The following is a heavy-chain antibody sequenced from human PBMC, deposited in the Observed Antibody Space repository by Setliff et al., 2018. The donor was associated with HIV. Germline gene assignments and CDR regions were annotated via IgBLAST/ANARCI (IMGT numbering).Heavy chain of an antibody. J-gene: IGHJ4*02. D-gene: IGHD5-18*01. CDR3: ARPSTRGYSYAVYDY. CDR2: INAGNGNT. CDR1: GYTFTSYA. Sequence: GASVKVSCKASGYTFTSYAMHWVRQAPGQRLEWMGWINAGNGNTKYSQKFQGRVTITRDTSASTAYMELSSVTAADTAVYYCARPSTRGYSYAVYDYWGQGTLVTVSS. V-gene: IGHV1-3*01.